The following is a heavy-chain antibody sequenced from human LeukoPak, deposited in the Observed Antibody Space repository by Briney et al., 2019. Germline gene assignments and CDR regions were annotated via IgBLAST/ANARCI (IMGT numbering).Heavy chain of an antibody. Sequence: SVKVSCKASGGTFTSYAISWVRQPPGPGLECIGRIIPILGIANYAQKFQGRVTITADKSTSTAYMELSSLRSEDTAVYYCASFGNYGDPLNDYWGQGTLVTVSS. CDR1: GGTFTSYA. J-gene: IGHJ4*02. D-gene: IGHD4-17*01. CDR3: ASFGNYGDPLNDY. CDR2: IIPILGIA. V-gene: IGHV1-69*04.